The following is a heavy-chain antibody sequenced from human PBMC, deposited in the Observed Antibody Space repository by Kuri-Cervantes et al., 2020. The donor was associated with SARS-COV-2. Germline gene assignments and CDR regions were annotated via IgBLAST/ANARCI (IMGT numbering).Heavy chain of an antibody. D-gene: IGHD3/OR15-3a*01. CDR1: GYTFTGYY. J-gene: IGHJ4*02. V-gene: IGHV1-2*02. Sequence: ASVMVPCKASGYTFTGYYMHWVRQAPGQGLEWMGWINPNSGGTNYAQKFQGRVTMTRDTSISTAYLDLTSLRSEDTAVYYCARDRVSGLYYFDSWGQGTLVTVSS. CDR3: ARDRVSGLYYFDS. CDR2: INPNSGGT.